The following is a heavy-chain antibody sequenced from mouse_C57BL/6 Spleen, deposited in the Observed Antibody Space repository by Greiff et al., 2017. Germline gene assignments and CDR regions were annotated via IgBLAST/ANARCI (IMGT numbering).Heavy chain of an antibody. V-gene: IGHV5-17*01. CDR3: ARWDYDGYYAMDY. CDR2: ISSGSSTI. D-gene: IGHD2-4*01. Sequence: EVKVVESGGGLVKPGGSLKLSCAASGFTFSDYGMHWVRQAPEKGLEWVAYISSGSSTIYYAATVKGRFTISRDTTENILFLRMTSLRSEDTAMYYCARWDYDGYYAMDYWGQGTSVTVSS. J-gene: IGHJ4*01. CDR1: GFTFSDYG.